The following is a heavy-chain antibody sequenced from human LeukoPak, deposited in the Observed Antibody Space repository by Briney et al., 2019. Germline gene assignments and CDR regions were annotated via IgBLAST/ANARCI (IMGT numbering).Heavy chain of an antibody. D-gene: IGHD5-18*01. CDR3: ARDRAGYSYGPTWPIDY. Sequence: GASVKVSCKASGYTFTIYGISWVRQAPGQGGEWMGWISAYNGNTNYAQKLQGRVTMTTDTSTSTAYMELRSLRSDDTAVYYCARDRAGYSYGPTWPIDYWGQGTLVTVSS. CDR2: ISAYNGNT. J-gene: IGHJ4*02. V-gene: IGHV1-18*04. CDR1: GYTFTIYG.